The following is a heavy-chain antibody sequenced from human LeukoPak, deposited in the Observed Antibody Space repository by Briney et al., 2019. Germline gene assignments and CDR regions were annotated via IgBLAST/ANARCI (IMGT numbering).Heavy chain of an antibody. CDR1: GYTFTGFY. CDR3: ARDLAAYRENAFDI. J-gene: IGHJ3*02. CDR2: INPNSGGT. D-gene: IGHD5-18*01. Sequence: ASVTVSCKASGYTFTGFYLHWVRQAPGQGLEWMGWINPNSGGTHYAQKFQDWVTMTRDTSISTAYMELSRLRSDDTAVYYCARDLAAYRENAFDIWGQGTMVTVSS. V-gene: IGHV1-2*04.